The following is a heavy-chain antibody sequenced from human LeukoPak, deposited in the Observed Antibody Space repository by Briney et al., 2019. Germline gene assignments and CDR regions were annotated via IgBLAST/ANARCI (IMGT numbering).Heavy chain of an antibody. V-gene: IGHV3-23*01. J-gene: IGHJ4*02. CDR1: GFTFSSYA. Sequence: GGSLRLSCAASGFTFSSYAMSWVRQAPGKGLEWVSAISGSGGSTYYADSVKGRFTISRDNSKNTLYLQMNSLRAGDTAVYYCAKPYSSSWYGFDYWGQGTLVTVSS. D-gene: IGHD6-13*01. CDR3: AKPYSSSWYGFDY. CDR2: ISGSGGST.